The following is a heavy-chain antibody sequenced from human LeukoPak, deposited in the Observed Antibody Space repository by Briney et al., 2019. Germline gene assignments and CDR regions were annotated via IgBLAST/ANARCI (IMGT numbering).Heavy chain of an antibody. D-gene: IGHD2-2*01. Sequence: GASVKVSCKASGYTFTNYGISWVRQAPGQGLEWMGWISAYNGNTNYAQKLQGRVTMTTDTSTSTAYMELRSLRSDDTAVYYCLVPAASYYGMDVWGQGTTVTVSS. CDR2: ISAYNGNT. CDR3: LVPAASYYGMDV. V-gene: IGHV1-18*01. CDR1: GYTFTNYG. J-gene: IGHJ6*02.